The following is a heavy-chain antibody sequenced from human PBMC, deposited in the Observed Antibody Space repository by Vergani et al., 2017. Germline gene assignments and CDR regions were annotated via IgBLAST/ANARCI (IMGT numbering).Heavy chain of an antibody. CDR1: GFTFSSYG. D-gene: IGHD5-18*01. CDR3: AKDEGYSYGFNYYYYYGMDV. Sequence: VQLVESGGGLVQPGGSLRLSCAASGFTFSSYGMHWVRQAPGKGLEWVAVISYDGSNKYYADSVKGRFTISRDNSKTTLYLQMNSLRAEDTAVYYCAKDEGYSYGFNYYYYYGMDVWGQGTTVTVSS. CDR2: ISYDGSNK. V-gene: IGHV3-30*18. J-gene: IGHJ6*02.